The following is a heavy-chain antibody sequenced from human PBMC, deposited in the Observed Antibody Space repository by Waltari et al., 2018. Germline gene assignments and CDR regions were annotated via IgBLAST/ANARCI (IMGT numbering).Heavy chain of an antibody. J-gene: IGHJ6*02. D-gene: IGHD3-3*01. V-gene: IGHV4-59*01. CDR2: IYSSGST. Sequence: QVQLQESGPGLVTPSETLSLTCTVSGGSTSRDFWGWLRLPPARGPEWIGYIYSSGSTNYTPSLKSRVTISVDTSKNHFSLKLSSVTAADTAVYYCARSYYDFWSGYYPMGYYYYGMDVWGQGTTVTVSS. CDR1: GGSTSRDF. CDR3: ARSYYDFWSGYYPMGYYYYGMDV.